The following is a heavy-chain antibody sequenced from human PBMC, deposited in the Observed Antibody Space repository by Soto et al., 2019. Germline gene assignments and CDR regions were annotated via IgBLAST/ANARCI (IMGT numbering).Heavy chain of an antibody. D-gene: IGHD2-21*02. CDR2: INAGNGNT. CDR3: ARSIVVVTALDY. CDR1: GSTFTNYA. Sequence: ASVKVSCQASGSTFTNYAMHWVRQAPGQRLEWMGWINAGNGNTKYSQKFQGRVTITRDTSASTAYMELSSLRSEDTAVYYCARSIVVVTALDYWGQGTLVTVSS. V-gene: IGHV1-3*01. J-gene: IGHJ4*02.